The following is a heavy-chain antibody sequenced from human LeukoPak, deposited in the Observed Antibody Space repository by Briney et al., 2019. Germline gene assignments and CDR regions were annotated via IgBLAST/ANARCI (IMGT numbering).Heavy chain of an antibody. J-gene: IGHJ3*01. Sequence: PGGSLRLSCAASGFTFSSYNMNWVRQAPGKGLEWVSYIPTSSSTMYYADSVKRRITISGDTAKNSLYLQMNSLCDDATAVYYCARFGWHGMDVFDVWSEGTIVTLPS. D-gene: IGHD1-14*01. V-gene: IGHV3-48*02. CDR3: ARFGWHGMDVFDV. CDR2: IPTSSSTM. CDR1: GFTFSSYN.